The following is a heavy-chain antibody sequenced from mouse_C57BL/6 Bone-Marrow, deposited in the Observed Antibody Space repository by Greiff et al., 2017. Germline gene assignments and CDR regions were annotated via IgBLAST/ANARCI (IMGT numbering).Heavy chain of an antibody. CDR3: ARGGYYYDYDSWFAY. CDR1: GYTFTDYY. Sequence: VHLVESGAELVRPGASVKLSCKASGYTFTDYYINWVKPRPGQGLEWIARIYPGSGNTYYNEKFKGTATLTAEKSSSTAYMQLSSLTSEDSAVYFCARGGYYYDYDSWFAYWGQGTLVTGSA. V-gene: IGHV1-76*01. CDR2: IYPGSGNT. D-gene: IGHD2-4*01. J-gene: IGHJ3*01.